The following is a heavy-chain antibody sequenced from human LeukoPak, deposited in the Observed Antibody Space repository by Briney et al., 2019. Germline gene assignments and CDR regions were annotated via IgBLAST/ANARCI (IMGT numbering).Heavy chain of an antibody. Sequence: GGSLRLSCAASGFTFSSYSMNWVRQAPGKGLVWVSRINSDGINTSYADSVKGRFTISRDNAKNALNLQMNSLRAEDTAVYYCARDLGQYYDTSDNWFDPWGQGTLVTVSS. CDR3: ARDLGQYYDTSDNWFDP. V-gene: IGHV3-74*01. D-gene: IGHD3-22*01. CDR1: GFTFSSYS. J-gene: IGHJ5*02. CDR2: INSDGINT.